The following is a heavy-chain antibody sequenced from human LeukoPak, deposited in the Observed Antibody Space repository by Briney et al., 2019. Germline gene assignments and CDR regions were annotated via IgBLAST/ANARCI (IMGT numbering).Heavy chain of an antibody. CDR2: IYTTGST. J-gene: IGHJ6*03. Sequence: SQTLSLTCTVSGGSISSGGFYWSWIRQPAGKGLEWIGHIYTTGSTNYNPSLKSRVTISVDTSKNQFSLKLSSVTAADTAMFYCARSKNYFHMDVWGQGTTVTISS. V-gene: IGHV4-61*09. CDR1: GGSISSGGFY. CDR3: ARSKNYFHMDV.